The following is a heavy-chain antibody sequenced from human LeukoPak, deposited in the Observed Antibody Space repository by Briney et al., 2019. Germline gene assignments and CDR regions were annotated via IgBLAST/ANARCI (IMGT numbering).Heavy chain of an antibody. Sequence: PGGSLRVSCAASGFTFSSYEMNWVRPAPGKGLEWVSYISSSGSTIYNADSVKGRFTTSRDNAKNSLYLQMNSLRADDTATYYCAKPISGGLAVSADWFHPWGQGTLVVVSS. CDR3: AKPISGGLAVSADWFHP. V-gene: IGHV3-48*03. CDR1: GFTFSSYE. CDR2: ISSSGSTI. D-gene: IGHD6-19*01. J-gene: IGHJ5*01.